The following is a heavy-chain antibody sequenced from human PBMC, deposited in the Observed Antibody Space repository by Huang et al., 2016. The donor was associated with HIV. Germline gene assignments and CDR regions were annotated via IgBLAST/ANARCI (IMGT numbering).Heavy chain of an antibody. CDR2: VAPGHCET. V-gene: IGHV1-24*01. D-gene: IGHD2-21*01. CDR1: GYTITELY. J-gene: IGHJ3*02. CDR3: AAGYDTYYDI. Sequence: QVQLVQSGAEVKKPGASVKVSCKVSGYTITELYRHWVRQARGKGREWMWVVAPGHCETMYAPNCQGRVTMTEETCTDTAYMELHSLRPEDTAVYYCAAGYDTYYDIWGQGTMVIASS.